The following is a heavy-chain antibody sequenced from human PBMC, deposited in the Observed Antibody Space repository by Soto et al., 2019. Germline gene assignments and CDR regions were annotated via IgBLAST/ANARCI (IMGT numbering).Heavy chain of an antibody. D-gene: IGHD6-19*01. CDR1: GFTFSSYG. CDR2: ISYDGSNK. V-gene: IGHV3-30*18. Sequence: QVQLVESGGGVVQPGRSLRLSCAASGFTFSSYGMHWVRQAPGKGLEWVAVISYDGSNKYYADSVKGRFTISRDNSKNTLYLQMNSLRAEDPAVYYCAKGGGSGVWAWGQGTLVTVSS. J-gene: IGHJ5*02. CDR3: AKGGGSGVWA.